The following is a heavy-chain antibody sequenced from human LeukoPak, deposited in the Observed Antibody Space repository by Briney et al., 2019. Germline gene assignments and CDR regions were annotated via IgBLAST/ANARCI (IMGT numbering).Heavy chain of an antibody. D-gene: IGHD2-15*01. Sequence: SETLSLTCTVSGGSISSYYWSWIRQPAGKGLEWIGRIYTSGSTNYNPSLKSRVTMSVDTSKNQFSLKLGSVTAADTAVYYCARAYCSGGSCYSGFDYWGQGALVTVSS. J-gene: IGHJ4*02. CDR3: ARAYCSGGSCYSGFDY. CDR2: IYTSGST. V-gene: IGHV4-4*07. CDR1: GGSISSYY.